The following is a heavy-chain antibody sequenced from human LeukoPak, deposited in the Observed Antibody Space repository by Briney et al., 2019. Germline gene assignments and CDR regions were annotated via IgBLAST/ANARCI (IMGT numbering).Heavy chain of an antibody. CDR1: GYTFTRYY. D-gene: IGHD6-19*01. J-gene: IGHJ5*02. Sequence: ASVKVSSKASGYTFTRYYMHWVRQAPGQGLEWMGLINPSGGTTSYAQKLQGRVTMTRDTSTTTVYMELSSLRFEDTAVYYCARGKEGSGWYGGWFDHWGQGTLVTVSS. V-gene: IGHV1-46*04. CDR3: ARGKEGSGWYGGWFDH. CDR2: INPSGGTT.